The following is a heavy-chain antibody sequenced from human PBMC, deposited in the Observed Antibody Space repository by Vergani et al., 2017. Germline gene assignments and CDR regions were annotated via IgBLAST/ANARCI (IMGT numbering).Heavy chain of an antibody. CDR3: ADLGRPNYYYYYYMDV. Sequence: EVQLLESGGGLVQPGGSLRLSCAASGFTFSSYAMSWVRQAPGKGLEWVSAISGSGGSTYYADSVKGQFTISRDNSKNTLYLQMNSLRAEDTAVYYCADLGRPNYYYYYYMDVWGKGTTVTVSS. V-gene: IGHV3-23*01. J-gene: IGHJ6*03. CDR2: ISGSGGST. D-gene: IGHD3-16*01. CDR1: GFTFSSYA.